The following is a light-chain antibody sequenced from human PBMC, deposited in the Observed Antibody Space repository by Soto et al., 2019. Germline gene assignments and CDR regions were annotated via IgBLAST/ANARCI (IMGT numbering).Light chain of an antibody. Sequence: QSALTQPASVSGSPGQSITISCTGTSSDVGGYNSVSWYQQHPGKAPKLMIYNVSNRPSGVSNRFSGSKSGNTASLTISGIQAEDEADYYCSSYTSSSTYVFGTGTKVTVL. CDR2: NVS. CDR1: SSDVGGYNS. V-gene: IGLV2-14*01. CDR3: SSYTSSSTYV. J-gene: IGLJ1*01.